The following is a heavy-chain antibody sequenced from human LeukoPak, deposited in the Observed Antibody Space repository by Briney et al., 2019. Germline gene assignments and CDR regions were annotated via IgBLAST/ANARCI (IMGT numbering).Heavy chain of an antibody. CDR1: GGTFSIYA. D-gene: IGHD5-12*01. J-gene: IGHJ4*02. Sequence: SVNVSCKASGGTFSIYAISWVRPAPGQGLEWMGGIIPIFGTANYAQKFQGRVTITADESTSTAYMELSSLRSEDTAVYYCARSPRGYDTYYFDYWGQGTLVTVSS. CDR2: IIPIFGTA. V-gene: IGHV1-69*13. CDR3: ARSPRGYDTYYFDY.